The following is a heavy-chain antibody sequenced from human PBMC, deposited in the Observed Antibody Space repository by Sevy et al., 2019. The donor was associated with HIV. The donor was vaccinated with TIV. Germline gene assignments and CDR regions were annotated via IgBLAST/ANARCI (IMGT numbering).Heavy chain of an antibody. V-gene: IGHV3-66*01. Sequence: GGSLRLSCAASGFTVSSDYMTWVRQAPGKGLEWVSVIYSVGTTYYADSVKGRLPISRDNYTNTVYLQMNSLRAEETAVYYCARESSSTWQAAYYGMAVWGQGTTVTVSS. D-gene: IGHD6-13*01. CDR1: GFTVSSDY. CDR3: ARESSSTWQAAYYGMAV. J-gene: IGHJ6*02. CDR2: IYSVGTT.